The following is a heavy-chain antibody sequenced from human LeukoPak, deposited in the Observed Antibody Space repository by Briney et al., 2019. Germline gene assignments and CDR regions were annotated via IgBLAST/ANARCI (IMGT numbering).Heavy chain of an antibody. D-gene: IGHD3-3*01. CDR2: IDPNSGGT. CDR3: ARSITIFGVVITPPGY. J-gene: IGHJ4*02. CDR1: GYTFTGYY. V-gene: IGHV1-2*02. Sequence: TSVKVSCKASGYTFTGYYMHWVRQTPGQGREWMGWIDPNSGGTNYAQKFQGRVTMTRDTSISTAYMELSRLRSDDTAVYYCARSITIFGVVITPPGYWGQGTLVTVSS.